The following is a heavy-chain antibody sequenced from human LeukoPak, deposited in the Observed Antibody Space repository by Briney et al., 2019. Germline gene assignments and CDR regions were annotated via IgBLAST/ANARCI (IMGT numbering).Heavy chain of an antibody. V-gene: IGHV3-74*01. Sequence: AAGSLRLSCAASGFTFSNYWMHWVRQAPGKGLVWVSRINSDGSSTSYADSLKGRFTISRDNAKNTLYLQMNNLRAEDTAVYYCARVSSGSYFGYYYYYMDVWGKGTTVTVSS. CDR3: ARVSSGSYFGYYYYYMDV. D-gene: IGHD1-26*01. J-gene: IGHJ6*03. CDR2: INSDGSST. CDR1: GFTFSNYW.